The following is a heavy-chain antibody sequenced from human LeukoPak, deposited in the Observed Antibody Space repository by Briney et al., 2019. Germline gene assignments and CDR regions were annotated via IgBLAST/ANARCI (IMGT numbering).Heavy chain of an antibody. CDR2: ISAYNGNT. V-gene: IGHV1-18*01. J-gene: IGHJ3*02. CDR1: GYTFTSYG. CDR3: AIIVWFGDLDAFDI. Sequence: ASVKVSCKASGYTFTSYGISWVRQAPGQGLEWMGWISAYNGNTNCAQKLQGRVTMTTDTSTSTAYMELRSLRSDDTAVYYCAIIVWFGDLDAFDIWGQGTMDTVSS. D-gene: IGHD3-10*01.